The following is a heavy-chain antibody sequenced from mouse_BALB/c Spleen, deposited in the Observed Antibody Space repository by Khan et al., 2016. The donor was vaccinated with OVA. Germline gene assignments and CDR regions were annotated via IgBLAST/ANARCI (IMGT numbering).Heavy chain of an antibody. CDR2: IFPNTGDT. J-gene: IGHJ3*01. Sequence: VQLQQPGPEVVKPGASVKMSCRTSGYTFTDYSLDWLKQSHGKSLEWIGYIFPNTGDTVYNQKFKTKATLTVNISSSTTHMELRSLTSEDSAVYYCARSGYGSFAYWGQGTPVTVSA. D-gene: IGHD1-2*01. V-gene: IGHV1S29*02. CDR1: GYTFTDYS. CDR3: ARSGYGSFAY.